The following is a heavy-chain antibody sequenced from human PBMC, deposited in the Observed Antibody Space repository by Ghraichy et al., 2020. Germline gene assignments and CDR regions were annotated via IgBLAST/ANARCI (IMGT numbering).Heavy chain of an antibody. CDR3: ARDYYDSSGYYHYYYGMDV. V-gene: IGHV3-11*01. J-gene: IGHJ6*02. D-gene: IGHD3-22*01. Sequence: WGSLRLSCAASGFTFSDYYMSWIRQAPGKGLEWVSYISSSGSTIYYADSVKGRFTISRDNAKNSLYLQMNSLRAEDTAVYYCARDYYDSSGYYHYYYGMDVWGQGTTVTVSS. CDR1: GFTFSDYY. CDR2: ISSSGSTI.